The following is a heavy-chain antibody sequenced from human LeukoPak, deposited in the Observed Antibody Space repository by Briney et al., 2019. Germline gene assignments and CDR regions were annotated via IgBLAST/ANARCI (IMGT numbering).Heavy chain of an antibody. CDR3: ARAYGDSYFDH. CDR1: GFTFSNNW. Sequence: PGGSLRLSCAASGFTFSNNWMHWVRQAPGKGLVWVSRIKSDGSSTNYADSVEGRFTISRDNAMNTLYLQMSSLRAEDTAVYYCARAYGDSYFDHWGLGTLVTVSS. V-gene: IGHV3-74*01. J-gene: IGHJ4*02. CDR2: IKSDGSST. D-gene: IGHD4-17*01.